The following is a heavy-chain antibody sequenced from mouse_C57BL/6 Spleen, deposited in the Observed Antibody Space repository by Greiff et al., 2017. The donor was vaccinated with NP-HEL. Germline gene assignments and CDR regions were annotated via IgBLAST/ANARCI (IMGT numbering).Heavy chain of an antibody. CDR1: GYTFTDYY. D-gene: IGHD1-1*01. Sequence: EVQLQQSGPELVKPGASVKISCKASGYTFTDYYMNWVKQSHGKSLEWIGDINPNKGGTSYNQKFKGKATLTVDKSSSTTYMALRSLAYEDSAVYYWASEGYGSSHVDSWGQGTTLTVAS. CDR2: INPNKGGT. J-gene: IGHJ2*01. V-gene: IGHV1-26*01. CDR3: ASEGYGSSHVDS.